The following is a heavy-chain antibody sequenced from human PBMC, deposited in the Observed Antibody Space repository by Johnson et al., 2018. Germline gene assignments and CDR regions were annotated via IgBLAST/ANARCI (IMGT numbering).Heavy chain of an antibody. V-gene: IGHV1-69*04. CDR3: ARGVEAVAFDI. CDR2: IIPILGMA. J-gene: IGHJ3*02. D-gene: IGHD2-15*01. CDR1: GGTFSSYT. Sequence: QVQLVQSGAEVKKPGSSVKVSCKASGGTFSSYTISWVRQAPGQGLEWMGRIIPILGMANYAQKFQGRVTITADKSTSTAYMELSSLRSEDTAVYYCARGVEAVAFDIWGQGTMVTVSS.